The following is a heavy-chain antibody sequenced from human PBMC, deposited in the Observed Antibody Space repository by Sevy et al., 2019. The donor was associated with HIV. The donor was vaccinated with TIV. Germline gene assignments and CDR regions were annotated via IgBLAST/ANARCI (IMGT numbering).Heavy chain of an antibody. CDR2: INWNGGST. V-gene: IGHV3-20*04. CDR1: GFTFDDYG. D-gene: IGHD6-13*01. J-gene: IGHJ3*02. Sequence: GGSLRLSCAASGFTFDDYGMSWVRQAPGKGLEWVSGINWNGGSTGYADSVKGRFTISRDNAKNSLYLQMNRLRAEDTALYYRARERYSSSWYGAFDIWGQGTMVTVSS. CDR3: ARERYSSSWYGAFDI.